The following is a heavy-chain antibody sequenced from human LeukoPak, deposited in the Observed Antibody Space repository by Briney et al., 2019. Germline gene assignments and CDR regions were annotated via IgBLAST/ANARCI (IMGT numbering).Heavy chain of an antibody. D-gene: IGHD4-17*01. CDR1: GYTFTSYD. Sequence: ASVNVSCKSSGYTFTSYDINWVRQATGQGLEWMGWMNPNSGNKGYAHKFQGRVTMTRHTSIITAYMELSSRRSEDTAVYYCARGKYDYGDPMDYWGQGTLVTVSS. V-gene: IGHV1-8*01. J-gene: IGHJ4*02. CDR3: ARGKYDYGDPMDY. CDR2: MNPNSGNK.